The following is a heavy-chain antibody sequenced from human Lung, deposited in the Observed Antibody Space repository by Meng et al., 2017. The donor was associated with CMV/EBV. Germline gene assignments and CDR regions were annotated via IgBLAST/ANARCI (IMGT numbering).Heavy chain of an antibody. V-gene: IGHV3-23*01. CDR1: GFAFRNYG. CDR3: ARGLADFDI. CDR2: ITGTGGTT. J-gene: IGHJ3*02. Sequence: GGSXRLSCAASGFAFRNYGMSWVRQAPGKGLEWVSAITGTGGTTYYTDSVKGRFTISRDNSKNTLFLQMNSLRAEDTAVFYCARGLADFDIWGQGPMVTVSS.